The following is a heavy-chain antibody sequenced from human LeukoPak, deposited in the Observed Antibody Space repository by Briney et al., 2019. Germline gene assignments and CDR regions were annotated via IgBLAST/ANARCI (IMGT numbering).Heavy chain of an antibody. CDR3: ARTLLDSGAGSFFDW. CDR1: GGTFASSG. V-gene: IGHV1-69*05. CDR2: TIPIYGTT. Sequence: SVKVSCKASGGTFASSGIGWVRLAPGQGLVWMGGTIPIYGTTFIAQKFQGRVTLTTDESTSTAYMEVSSLRSEDTAVYYCARTLLDSGAGSFFDWWGQGTLVTVSS. D-gene: IGHD3-10*01. J-gene: IGHJ4*02.